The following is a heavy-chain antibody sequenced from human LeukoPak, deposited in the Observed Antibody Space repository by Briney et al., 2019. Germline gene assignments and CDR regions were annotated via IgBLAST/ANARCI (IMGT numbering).Heavy chain of an antibody. Sequence: SETLSLTCTVSGGSISSYYWSWLRQPAGKGLEWIGRIYSSGSTNYNPSLRSRDTMSVDTSKNQYSLKLNSVTAADTAVYYCARDMRVVVGTFDYWGQGTLVTVSS. J-gene: IGHJ4*02. D-gene: IGHD3-22*01. CDR1: GGSISSYY. CDR3: ARDMRVVVGTFDY. CDR2: IYSSGST. V-gene: IGHV4-4*07.